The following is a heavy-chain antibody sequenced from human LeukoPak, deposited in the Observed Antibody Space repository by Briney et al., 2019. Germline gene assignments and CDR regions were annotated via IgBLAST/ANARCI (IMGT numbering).Heavy chain of an antibody. CDR2: INHSGST. D-gene: IGHD6-13*01. V-gene: IGHV4-34*01. Sequence: SETLSLTCAVYGGSFSGYYWSWIRQPPGKGLEWIGEINHSGSTNYNPSLKSRVTISVDTSKNQFSLKLSSVTAADTAVYYCASVAAAGTRRYYYYGMDVWGQGTTVTVSS. CDR1: GGSFSGYY. CDR3: ASVAAAGTRRYYYYGMDV. J-gene: IGHJ6*02.